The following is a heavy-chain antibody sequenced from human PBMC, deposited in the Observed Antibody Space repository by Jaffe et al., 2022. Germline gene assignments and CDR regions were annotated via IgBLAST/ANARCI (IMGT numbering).Heavy chain of an antibody. CDR3: AKAPGDFWSAKGAFDI. J-gene: IGHJ3*02. CDR2: IGANEANT. V-gene: IGHV3-23*01. CDR1: GFTFSNFP. Sequence: EMQLLESGGGLVEPGGSLRLSCAASGFTFSNFPMTWVRQGPGKGLESVSTIGANEANTYYADSVKGRFTISRDTSKNTLYLQMNNLRAEDTAVYYCAKAPGDFWSAKGAFDICGQGTMVSVSS. D-gene: IGHD3-3*01.